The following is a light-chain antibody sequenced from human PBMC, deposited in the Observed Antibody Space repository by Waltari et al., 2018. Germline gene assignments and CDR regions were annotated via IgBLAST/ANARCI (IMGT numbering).Light chain of an antibody. CDR2: DVS. V-gene: IGLV2-14*03. CDR3: TSYTSAASWV. J-gene: IGLJ3*02. CDR1: SSDVGGYNY. Sequence: QSALTQPVSVSGSPGQSITISCTGTSSDVGGYNYVCWFQQHPGRAPKLIIYDVSNRPSGVSTRFSGSKSANTASLTISGLQTEDEADYYCTSYTSAASWVFGAGTKLTVV.